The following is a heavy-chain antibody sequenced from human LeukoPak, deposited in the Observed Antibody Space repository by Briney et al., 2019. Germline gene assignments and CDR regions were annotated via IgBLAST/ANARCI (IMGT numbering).Heavy chain of an antibody. CDR1: GFTFSNYA. Sequence: AGGSLRLSCAASGFTFSNYAMSWVRQAPGKGLEWVSAISGSGDSTYYADSVKGRFTISGDNSKNTLYLQMNSLRAEDTAVYYCARTLSMVRGDAFDIWGQGTMVTVSS. CDR3: ARTLSMVRGDAFDI. CDR2: ISGSGDST. V-gene: IGHV3-23*01. J-gene: IGHJ3*02. D-gene: IGHD3-10*01.